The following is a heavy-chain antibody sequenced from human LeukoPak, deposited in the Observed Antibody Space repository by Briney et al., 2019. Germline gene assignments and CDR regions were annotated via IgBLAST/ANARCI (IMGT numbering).Heavy chain of an antibody. Sequence: PSETLSLTCAVYGGSFSGYYWAWLRQPPGKGREWIGEINHSGSTNYNPSLKSRVTISVDTSKSQFSLKLSSVTAADTATYFCARKGLAYLKSVKYSWFDNWGQGTLVTVSS. V-gene: IGHV4-34*01. J-gene: IGHJ5*02. CDR2: INHSGST. CDR1: GGSFSGYY. D-gene: IGHD3-3*02. CDR3: ARKGLAYLKSVKYSWFDN.